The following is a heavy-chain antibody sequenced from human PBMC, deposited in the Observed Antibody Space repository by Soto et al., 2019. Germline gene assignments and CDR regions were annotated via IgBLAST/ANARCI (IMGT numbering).Heavy chain of an antibody. CDR3: ARELIAAAGAFDY. Sequence: ASVKVSCKASGYTFTSYAMHWVRQAPGQRLEWMGWINAGNGNTKYSQKFQGRVTITRDTSASTAYMELSSLRSEDTAVYYCARELIAAAGAFDYWGQGXLVTVYS. J-gene: IGHJ4*02. CDR2: INAGNGNT. D-gene: IGHD6-13*01. V-gene: IGHV1-3*01. CDR1: GYTFTSYA.